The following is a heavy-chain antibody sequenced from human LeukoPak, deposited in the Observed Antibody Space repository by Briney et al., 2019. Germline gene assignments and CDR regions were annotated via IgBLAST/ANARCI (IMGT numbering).Heavy chain of an antibody. CDR3: ARWMTTVITPDY. CDR1: GYTFNGYY. V-gene: IGHV1-2*02. Sequence: ASVKVSCKASGYTFNGYYLHWVRQAPGQGLEWMGWINPNSGGTNYAQKFQGRVTMTRDTSISTAYMELSRLRSDDTAVYYCARWMTTVITPDYWGQGTLVTVSS. D-gene: IGHD4-11*01. J-gene: IGHJ4*02. CDR2: INPNSGGT.